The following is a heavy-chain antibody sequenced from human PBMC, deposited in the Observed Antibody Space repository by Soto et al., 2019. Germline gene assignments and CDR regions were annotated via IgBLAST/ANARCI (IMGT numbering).Heavy chain of an antibody. CDR2: IYYSGST. Sequence: SETLSLTCTVSGGSISSSSYYWGWIRQPPGKGLEWIGSIYYSGSTYYNPSLKSRVTISVDTSKNQFSLKLSSVTAADTAVYYYKSSSSGDDYYYYYYMDVWGKGTTVTVSS. J-gene: IGHJ6*03. CDR3: KSSSSGDDYYYYYYMDV. V-gene: IGHV4-39*01. D-gene: IGHD6-6*01. CDR1: GGSISSSSYY.